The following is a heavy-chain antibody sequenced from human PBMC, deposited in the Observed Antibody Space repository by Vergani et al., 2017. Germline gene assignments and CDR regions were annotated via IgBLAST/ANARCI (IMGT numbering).Heavy chain of an antibody. D-gene: IGHD5-24*01. J-gene: IGHJ4*02. CDR3: ARGVEMATTNRNAHFDY. V-gene: IGHV1-69*02. CDR1: GGTFSSYT. Sequence: QVQLVQSGAEVKKPGSSVKVSCKASGGTFSSYTISWVRQAPGQGLEWMGRIIPILGIANYAQKFQGRVTITADKSTSTAYMELSSLRSEDTAVYYCARGVEMATTNRNAHFDYWGQGTLVTVSS. CDR2: IIPILGIA.